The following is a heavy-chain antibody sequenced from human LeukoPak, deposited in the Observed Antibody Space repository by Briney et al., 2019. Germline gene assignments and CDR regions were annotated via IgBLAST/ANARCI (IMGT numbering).Heavy chain of an antibody. CDR1: SGSFSGYY. V-gene: IGHV4-34*01. Sequence: SETLSLTCAVYSGSFSGYYWSWIRQPPGKGLEWIGEINHSGSTNYNPSLKSRVTISVDTSKNQFSLKLSSVTAADTAVHYCARGSSVAGFNWGQGTLVTVSS. J-gene: IGHJ4*02. CDR3: ARGSSVAGFN. CDR2: INHSGST. D-gene: IGHD6-19*01.